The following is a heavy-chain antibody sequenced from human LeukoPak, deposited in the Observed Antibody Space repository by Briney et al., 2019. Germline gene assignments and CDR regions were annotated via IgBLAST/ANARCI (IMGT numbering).Heavy chain of an antibody. V-gene: IGHV3-48*01. CDR3: ARYCSSTSCYLDGSGGGDY. CDR2: ITSSSSTI. Sequence: SGGSLRLSCAASGFTFSSYSTNWVRPAPRKGLERVSYITSSSSTIYYAHSVKGRFTISRDNAKNSLYLQMNSLRAEDTAVYYCARYCSSTSCYLDGSGGGDYWGQGTLVTVSS. J-gene: IGHJ4*02. CDR1: GFTFSSYS. D-gene: IGHD2-2*01.